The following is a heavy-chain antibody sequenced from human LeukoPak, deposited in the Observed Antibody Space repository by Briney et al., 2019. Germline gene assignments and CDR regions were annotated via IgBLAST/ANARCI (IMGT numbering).Heavy chain of an antibody. CDR2: INPNSGGT. Sequence: ASVKVSCKASGYTFTGYYMHWVRQAPGQGLEWKGWINPNSGGTNYAQKFQGRVTMTRDTSISTAYMELSRLRSDDTAVYYCARARAIVPAPLGYWGQGTLVTVSS. J-gene: IGHJ4*02. V-gene: IGHV1-2*02. D-gene: IGHD2-2*01. CDR3: ARARAIVPAPLGY. CDR1: GYTFTGYY.